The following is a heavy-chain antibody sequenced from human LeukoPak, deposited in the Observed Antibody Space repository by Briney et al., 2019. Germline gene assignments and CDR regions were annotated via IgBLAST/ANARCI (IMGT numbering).Heavy chain of an antibody. CDR2: IYHSGST. D-gene: IGHD3-22*01. J-gene: IGHJ4*02. CDR3: ARGPLYDSSGYYYRSPIPPHFDY. V-gene: IGHV4-30-2*01. CDR1: GGSISSGGYY. Sequence: SETLSLTCTVSGGSISSGGYYWSWIRQPPGKGLEWIGYIYHSGSTYYNPSLKSRVTISVDRSKNQFSLKLSSVTAADTAVYYCARGPLYDSSGYYYRSPIPPHFDYWGQGTLVTVSS.